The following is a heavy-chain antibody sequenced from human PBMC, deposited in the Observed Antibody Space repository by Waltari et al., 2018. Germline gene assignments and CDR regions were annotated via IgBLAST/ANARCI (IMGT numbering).Heavy chain of an antibody. V-gene: IGHV4-39*01. J-gene: IGHJ4*02. CDR2: SYYSGST. D-gene: IGHD3-10*01. Sequence: QLQLQESGPGLVKPSENLSLTCTVSGGSISRNRYYWVWIGSSYYSGSTFYNPSLKSRVTISVDMSENQFSLKLSSVTAADTAVYYCARLPTYYSGSGSYYPGYFDYWGQGTLVTVSS. CDR3: ARLPTYYSGSGSYYPGYFDY. CDR1: GGSISRNRYY.